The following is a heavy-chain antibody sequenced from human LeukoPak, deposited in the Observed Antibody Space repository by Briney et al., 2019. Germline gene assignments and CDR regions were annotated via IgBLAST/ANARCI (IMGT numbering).Heavy chain of an antibody. D-gene: IGHD6-19*01. Sequence: PGGSLRLSCAASGFTLSSYHMHWVRQAPGRGLEWVALIPHDGGNKQYADSVQDRFTISRDNSKNTVYLQMNSLRDEDAAVYYCAREGYSSGRAAAFDYWGQGTLVTVSS. J-gene: IGHJ4*02. CDR1: GFTLSSYH. CDR3: AREGYSSGRAAAFDY. V-gene: IGHV3-30*04. CDR2: IPHDGGNK.